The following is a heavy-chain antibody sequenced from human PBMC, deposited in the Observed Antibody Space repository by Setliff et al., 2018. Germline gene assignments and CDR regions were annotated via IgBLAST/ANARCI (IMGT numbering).Heavy chain of an antibody. CDR3: AKDVGLGSGWSYFDY. Sequence: SETLSLTCTVSGDSISSGTYYWGWIRQPPGKGLEWIGSRYYSGHTYYNPSLKSRVAMSVDKAKNQFSLNLRSVSADDTAVYFCAKDVGLGSGWSYFDYWGQGALVTVSS. D-gene: IGHD6-19*01. V-gene: IGHV4-39*02. CDR2: RYYSGHT. J-gene: IGHJ4*02. CDR1: GDSISSGTYY.